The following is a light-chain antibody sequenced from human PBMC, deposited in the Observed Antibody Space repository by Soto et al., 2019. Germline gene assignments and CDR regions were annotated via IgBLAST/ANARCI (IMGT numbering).Light chain of an antibody. J-gene: IGKJ4*01. CDR2: GAS. V-gene: IGKV3-15*01. Sequence: VMTQSPATLSVSPGERATLSCRASQSVNSNLAWYQQKPGQAPRLLLYGASTRAIGIPARCSGSPSGTEFTSPISSLQSEDSAVYYGQQYNDWALTFGGGTQVES. CDR3: QQYNDWALT. CDR1: QSVNSN.